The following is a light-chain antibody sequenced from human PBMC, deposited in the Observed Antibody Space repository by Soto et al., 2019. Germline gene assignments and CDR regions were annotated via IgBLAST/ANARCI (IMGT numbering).Light chain of an antibody. CDR1: SSDVGGYNY. J-gene: IGLJ1*01. Sequence: QSALTQPASVSGSPGQSITIPCTGTSSDVGGYNYVSWYQQYPGKAPKLIVYEVNNRPSGVSGRFSGSKSGNTASLTISGLLADDEADYYCSSYTSSTTYVFGTGTKVTVL. CDR3: SSYTSSTTYV. V-gene: IGLV2-14*01. CDR2: EVN.